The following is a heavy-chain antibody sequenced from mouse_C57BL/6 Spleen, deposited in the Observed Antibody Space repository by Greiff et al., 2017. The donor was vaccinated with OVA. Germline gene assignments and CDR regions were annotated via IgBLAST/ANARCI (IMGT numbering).Heavy chain of an antibody. J-gene: IGHJ2*01. CDR3: ANWGYFDY. CDR1: GYSITSGYY. V-gene: IGHV3-6*01. CDR2: ISYDGSN. Sequence: EVKLQESGPGLVKPSQSLSLTCSVTGYSITSGYYWNWIRQFPGNKLEWMGYISYDGSNNYNPSLKNRISITRDTSKNQFFLKLNSVTTEDTATYYCANWGYFDYWGQGTTLTVSS.